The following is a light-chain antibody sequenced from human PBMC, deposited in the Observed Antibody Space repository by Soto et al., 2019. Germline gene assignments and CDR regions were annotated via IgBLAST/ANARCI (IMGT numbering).Light chain of an antibody. CDR1: SSNIGARYD. V-gene: IGLV1-40*01. Sequence: QSVLTQPPSVSGAPGQRVTISCTGSSSNIGARYDVHWYQQLPGTAPKLLIYGNINRPSGVPDRFSGSKSDTSASLAITGLQAEDEADYYCQSYDSSLSGVVFGGGTKLT. CDR2: GNI. J-gene: IGLJ2*01. CDR3: QSYDSSLSGVV.